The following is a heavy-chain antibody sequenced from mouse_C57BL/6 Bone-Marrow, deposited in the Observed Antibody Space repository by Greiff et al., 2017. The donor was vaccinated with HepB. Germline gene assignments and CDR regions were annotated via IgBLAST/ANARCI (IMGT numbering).Heavy chain of an antibody. Sequence: DVHLVESGGGLVKPGGSLKLSCAASGYTFSSYAMSWVRQTPEERLEWVATISDGGSSTNYTDNVKGRFTISRDKTNNNLYLQMSQLKAEDTAMYYCARDTTVVDWYFDVWGTGTTVTVSS. CDR1: GYTFSSYA. CDR3: ARDTTVVDWYFDV. J-gene: IGHJ1*03. D-gene: IGHD1-1*01. V-gene: IGHV5-4*01. CDR2: ISDGGSST.